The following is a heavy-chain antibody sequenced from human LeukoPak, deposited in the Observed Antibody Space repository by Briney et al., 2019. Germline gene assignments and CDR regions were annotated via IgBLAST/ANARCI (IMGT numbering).Heavy chain of an antibody. V-gene: IGHV3-23*01. CDR2: ISGSGGST. CDR1: GFTFSSYS. CDR3: AKLIAEWNYYFDY. D-gene: IGHD1-7*01. Sequence: GGSLRLSCAASGFTFSSYSMNWVRQAPGKGLEWVSAISGSGGSTYYADSVKGRFTISRDNSKNTLYLQMNSLRAEDTAVYYCAKLIAEWNYYFDYWGQGTLVAVSS. J-gene: IGHJ4*02.